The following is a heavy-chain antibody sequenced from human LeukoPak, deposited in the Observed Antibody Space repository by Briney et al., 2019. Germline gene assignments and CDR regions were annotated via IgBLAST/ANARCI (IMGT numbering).Heavy chain of an antibody. CDR3: TRGGYSTSWYWIY. CDR1: GFTFSDNL. D-gene: IGHD2-2*01. CDR2: IKQDGSEK. J-gene: IGHJ4*02. V-gene: IGHV3-7*03. Sequence: PGGSLRLSCAVSGFTFSDNLMTWVRQAPGKGLEWVATIKQDGSEKYYVDSVRGRFTISRVNAENSLYLQMNSLRAEDTAVYHCTRGGYSTSWYWIYRGPGTLVTVSS.